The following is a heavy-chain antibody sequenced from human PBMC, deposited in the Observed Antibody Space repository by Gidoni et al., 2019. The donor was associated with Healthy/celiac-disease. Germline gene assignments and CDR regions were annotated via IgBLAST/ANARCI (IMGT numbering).Heavy chain of an antibody. CDR2: IYPGDSDT. J-gene: IGHJ5*02. CDR1: GYSFPIYW. D-gene: IGHD5-18*01. Sequence: EVQLVQSGAAVKKLGESRKISCKGSGYSFPIYWIGWVRLMPGKGLEWMGIIYPGDSDTRYSPSFQGQVTISADNSINTAYLQWSSLKASDTAMYYCARGLTWIHGFDPWGQGTLVTVSS. V-gene: IGHV5-51*03. CDR3: ARGLTWIHGFDP.